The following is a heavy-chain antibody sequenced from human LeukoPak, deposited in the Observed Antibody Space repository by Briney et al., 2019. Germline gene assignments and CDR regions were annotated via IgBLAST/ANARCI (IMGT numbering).Heavy chain of an antibody. Sequence: PGGSLRLSCAASGFTFSSNSMNWVRQAQGKGLKWVSSISSSSSIIYYADSVKGRFTISRDNAKNSLYLQMNSLRAEDTAVYYCAKDLMKIVGATHNWFGPWGQGTLVTVSS. J-gene: IGHJ5*02. D-gene: IGHD1-26*01. CDR2: ISSSSSII. V-gene: IGHV3-21*01. CDR3: AKDLMKIVGATHNWFGP. CDR1: GFTFSSNS.